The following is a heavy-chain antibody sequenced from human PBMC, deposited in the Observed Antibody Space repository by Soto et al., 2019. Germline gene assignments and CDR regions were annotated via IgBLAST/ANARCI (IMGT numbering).Heavy chain of an antibody. J-gene: IGHJ6*02. V-gene: IGHV4-39*01. Sequence: SETLSLTCTVSGGSISSSSYYWGWIRQPPGKGLEWIGSIYYSGSTYYNPSLKSRVTISVDTSKNQFSLKLSSVTAADTAVYYCARRRYSSVGRYLYYYGMDVWGQGTTVTVSS. CDR2: IYYSGST. D-gene: IGHD6-19*01. CDR3: ARRRYSSVGRYLYYYGMDV. CDR1: GGSISSSSYY.